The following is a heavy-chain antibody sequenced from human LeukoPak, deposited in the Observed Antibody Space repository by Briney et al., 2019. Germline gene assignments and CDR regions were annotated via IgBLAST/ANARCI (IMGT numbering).Heavy chain of an antibody. CDR1: GGSFSGYY. V-gene: IGHV4-34*01. CDR2: INHSGSR. Sequence: KPSETLSLTCAVYGGSFSGYYWGWIRQPPGKGLEWFWEINHSGSRNDNPSLKSRGTISVDTSTTQFSLKLSSVTAADTAVYYCARGCYFDSWGQGTLVTVSS. CDR3: ARGCYFDS. J-gene: IGHJ4*02.